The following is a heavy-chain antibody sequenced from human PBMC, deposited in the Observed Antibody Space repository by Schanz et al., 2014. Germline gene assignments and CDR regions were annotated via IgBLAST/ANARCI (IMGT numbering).Heavy chain of an antibody. CDR1: GGSFSSNY. D-gene: IGHD3-22*01. J-gene: IGHJ3*02. Sequence: QVQLQQCGAGLLKPSETLSLTCAVYGGSFSSNYWSWIRHPPGKGLEWIGEINQSGTTIYNRALKRRVTISVDTSKIQISMKLSSVTAADTAVYYCARGTRERLLLRTWQFAFDIWGQGTMVTVSS. V-gene: IGHV4-34*02. CDR3: ARGTRERLLLRTWQFAFDI. CDR2: INQSGTT.